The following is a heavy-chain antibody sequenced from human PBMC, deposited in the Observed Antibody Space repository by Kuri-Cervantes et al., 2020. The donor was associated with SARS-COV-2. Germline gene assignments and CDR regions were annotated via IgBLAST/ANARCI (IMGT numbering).Heavy chain of an antibody. CDR1: GGTFSSYA. CDR2: IIPIFGTA. D-gene: IGHD5-18*01. Sequence: SVKVSCKASGGTFSSYAISWVRQAPGQGLEWMGGIIPIFGTANYAQKFQGRVTITADESTSTAYMELSSLRSEDTAVYYCARDPANTASIDYWGQGTLVTVSS. J-gene: IGHJ4*02. V-gene: IGHV1-69*13. CDR3: ARDPANTASIDY.